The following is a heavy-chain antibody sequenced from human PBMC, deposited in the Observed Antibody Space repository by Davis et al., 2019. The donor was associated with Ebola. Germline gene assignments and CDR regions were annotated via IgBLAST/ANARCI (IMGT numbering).Heavy chain of an antibody. CDR3: ARVLRDSSGYLNYYYGMDV. Sequence: GGSLRLSCAASGFTFSSYSMNWVRQAPGKGLEWVSYISSSSSTIYYADSVKGRFTISRDNAKNSLYLQMNSLRDEDTAVYYCARVLRDSSGYLNYYYGMDVWGKGTTVTVSS. CDR1: GFTFSSYS. D-gene: IGHD3-22*01. CDR2: ISSSSSTI. V-gene: IGHV3-48*02. J-gene: IGHJ6*04.